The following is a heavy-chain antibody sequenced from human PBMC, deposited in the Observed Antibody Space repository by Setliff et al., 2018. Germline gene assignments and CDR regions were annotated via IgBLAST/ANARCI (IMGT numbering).Heavy chain of an antibody. CDR3: AREVVVVKSAINYYYYMDV. Sequence: SVKVSCKASGGTFRSYGISWVRQAPGQGLEWMGGIIPNFGTTSYAQKFQGRVTITTDESTNTAYMELSSLRSDDTAVFYCAREVVVVKSAINYYYYMDVWGKGTTVTVFS. J-gene: IGHJ6*03. CDR2: IIPNFGTT. V-gene: IGHV1-69*05. CDR1: GGTFRSYG. D-gene: IGHD2-2*01.